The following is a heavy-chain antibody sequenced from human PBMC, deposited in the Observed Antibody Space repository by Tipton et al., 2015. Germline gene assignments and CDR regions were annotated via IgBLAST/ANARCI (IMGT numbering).Heavy chain of an antibody. Sequence: QLVQSGAEVKKAGESLKISCKGSGYSFATYWIGWVRQMPGKGLEWMGIFYPDDSDTRYSPSFQGQVTISADKSISTAYLQWSSLKASDTAMYYCARAGGNSGNYYYYGMDVWGQGTMVTVSS. D-gene: IGHD4-23*01. J-gene: IGHJ6*02. CDR2: FYPDDSDT. CDR1: GYSFATYW. CDR3: ARAGGNSGNYYYYGMDV. V-gene: IGHV5-51*01.